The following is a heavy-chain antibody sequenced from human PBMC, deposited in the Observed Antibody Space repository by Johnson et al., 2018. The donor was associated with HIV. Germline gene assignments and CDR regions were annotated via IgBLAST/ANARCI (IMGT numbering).Heavy chain of an antibody. Sequence: QVQLVESGGGVVQPGGSLRLSCAASGFTFSSYGMHWVRQAPGKGLEWVAFIRYDGSNKYYADSVKGRFTIFRDNSKNTLYLQMNSLKTEDTAVYYCTTDTGYTAMVGDDAFDIWGQGTMVTVSS. V-gene: IGHV3-30*02. CDR1: GFTFSSYG. CDR2: IRYDGSNK. CDR3: TTDTGYTAMVGDDAFDI. D-gene: IGHD5-18*01. J-gene: IGHJ3*02.